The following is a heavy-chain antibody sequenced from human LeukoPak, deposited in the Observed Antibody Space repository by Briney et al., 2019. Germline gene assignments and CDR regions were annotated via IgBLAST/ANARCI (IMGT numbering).Heavy chain of an antibody. CDR2: IIPIFGTA. V-gene: IGHV1-69*06. CDR3: ARGPSQWFGESAFDI. CDR1: GGTFSSYA. J-gene: IGHJ3*02. Sequence: SVKVSCKASGGTFSSYAISWVRQAPGQGLEWMGGIIPIFGTANYAQKFQGRVTITADKSTSTAYMELSSLRSEDTAVYYCARGPSQWFGESAFDIWGQGTMVTVSS. D-gene: IGHD3-10*01.